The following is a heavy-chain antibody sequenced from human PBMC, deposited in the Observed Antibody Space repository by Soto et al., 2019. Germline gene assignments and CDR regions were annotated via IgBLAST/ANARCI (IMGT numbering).Heavy chain of an antibody. CDR2: INAGNGNT. CDR3: ARGERGGSYDPEDAFDI. J-gene: IGHJ3*02. CDR1: GYTFTSYA. V-gene: IGHV1-3*05. D-gene: IGHD2-15*01. Sequence: QVQLVQSGAEEKKPGASVKVSCKASGYTFTSYAMHWVRPAPGQRLEWLGWINAGNGNTKYSQKLQGRVTITRDTSARTAYMELSSLRSEDTAVYYCARGERGGSYDPEDAFDIWGQGRMVTVAS.